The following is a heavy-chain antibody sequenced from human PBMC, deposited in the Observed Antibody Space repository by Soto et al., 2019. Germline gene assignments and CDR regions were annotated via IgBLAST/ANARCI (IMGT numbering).Heavy chain of an antibody. V-gene: IGHV4-59*01. CDR1: GCSISGDY. J-gene: IGHJ6*03. Sequence: PSETLSLTCTVSGCSISGDYWSWIRQPPGKAVEWIGYIYYGGSTDYNPSLKSRVIISVDTSKNQFSLKLSSVTAADTAVYYCERVADGLYGYMDVWGKGTTVTVSS. CDR2: IYYGGST. D-gene: IGHD3-10*01. CDR3: ERVADGLYGYMDV.